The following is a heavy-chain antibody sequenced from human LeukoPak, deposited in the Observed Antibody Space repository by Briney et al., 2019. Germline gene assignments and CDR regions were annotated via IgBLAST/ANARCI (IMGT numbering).Heavy chain of an antibody. CDR1: GYSISSSNW. CDR3: ARVPRGGSENDAFDI. V-gene: IGHV4-28*05. D-gene: IGHD2-15*01. Sequence: SETLSLTCAVSGYSISSSNWWGWIRQPPGKGLEWIGYIYYSGSIYYNPSLKSRVTMSVDTSKNQFSLKLSSVTAVDTAVYYCARVPRGGSENDAFDIWGRGTMVTVSS. CDR2: IYYSGSI. J-gene: IGHJ3*02.